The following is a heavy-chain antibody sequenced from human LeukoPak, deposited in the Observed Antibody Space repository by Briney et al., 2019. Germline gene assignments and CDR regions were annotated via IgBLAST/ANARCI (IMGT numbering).Heavy chain of an antibody. CDR2: IYHSGST. CDR3: ARDNRSGTYSWFDP. Sequence: SETLSLTCAVSTYSISSGYYWGWIRQPPGKGLEWIGSIYHSGSTYYNPSLKSRVTISVDTSKIQFSLKLSSVTAADTAVYYCARDNRSGTYSWFDPWGQGSLVSVSS. D-gene: IGHD3-10*01. V-gene: IGHV4-38-2*02. J-gene: IGHJ5*02. CDR1: TYSISSGYY.